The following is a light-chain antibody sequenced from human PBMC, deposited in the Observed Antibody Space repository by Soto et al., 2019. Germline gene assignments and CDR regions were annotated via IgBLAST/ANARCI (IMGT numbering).Light chain of an antibody. Sequence: QSALTQPASVSGSPGQSITISCTGTSSDVGICNCVSWYQQHPGKAPTLMIYEVNKRPSGVSNRFSGSKSGNTASLTISGLQAEDEADYYCCSSVGSPNWVFGGGTKLIVL. V-gene: IGLV2-23*02. CDR3: CSSVGSPNWV. CDR1: SSDVGICNC. CDR2: EVN. J-gene: IGLJ3*02.